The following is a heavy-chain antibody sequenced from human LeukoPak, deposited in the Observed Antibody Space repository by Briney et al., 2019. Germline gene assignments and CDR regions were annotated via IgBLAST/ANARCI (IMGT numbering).Heavy chain of an antibody. J-gene: IGHJ4*02. CDR1: GFTFNNAW. V-gene: IGHV3-15*07. D-gene: IGHD3-22*01. CDR3: TRYYHSSGYYYFDY. CDR2: IKSKTDGGTT. Sequence: PGGSLRLSCAASGFTFNNAWMNWVSQAPGKGLEWVGRIKSKTDGGTTDYAAPVKGRFTISRDDSKNTLFLQVNSLKTEDTAVYYCTRYYHSSGYYYFDYWGQGTLVTVSS.